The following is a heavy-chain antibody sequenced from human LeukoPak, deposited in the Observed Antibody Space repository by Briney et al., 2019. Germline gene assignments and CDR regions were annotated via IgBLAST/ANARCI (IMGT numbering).Heavy chain of an antibody. D-gene: IGHD2-15*01. CDR1: GYTFTSYY. V-gene: IGHV1-46*01. CDR2: INPSGGST. J-gene: IGHJ4*02. Sequence: ASVKVSCKASGYTFTSYYMHWVRQAPGQGLEWMGIINPSGGSTSYAQKFQGRVTMTRDTSPSTVYMELSSLRSEDTAVYYCARDRVGRAATPEYYFDYWGQGTLVTVSS. CDR3: ARDRVGRAATPEYYFDY.